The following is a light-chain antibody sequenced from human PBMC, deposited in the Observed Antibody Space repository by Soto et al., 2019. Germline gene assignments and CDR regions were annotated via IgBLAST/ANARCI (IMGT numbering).Light chain of an antibody. CDR2: DAS. J-gene: IGKJ5*01. V-gene: IGKV3-11*01. CDR1: QSVSSY. Sequence: EIGLSQSPSTLSLSPGERATLSFRASQSVSSYLAWYQQKPGQAPRLLIYDASNRATGIPARFSGSGSGTDFTLTISSLEPEDFAVYYCQQRSNWTRITFGQGTRLEI. CDR3: QQRSNWTRIT.